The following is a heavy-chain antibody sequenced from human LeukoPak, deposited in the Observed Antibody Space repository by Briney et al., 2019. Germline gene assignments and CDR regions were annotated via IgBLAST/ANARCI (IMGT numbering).Heavy chain of an antibody. CDR3: ARYYDGFDP. CDR1: GGSISSGGYS. J-gene: IGHJ5*02. Sequence: SETLSLTRAVSGGSISSGGYSWSWIRQPPGKGLEWIGYIYHSGSTYYNPSLKSRVTISVDRSKNQFSLKLSSVTAADTAVYYCARYYDGFDPWGQGTLVTVSS. D-gene: IGHD3-3*01. CDR2: IYHSGST. V-gene: IGHV4-30-2*01.